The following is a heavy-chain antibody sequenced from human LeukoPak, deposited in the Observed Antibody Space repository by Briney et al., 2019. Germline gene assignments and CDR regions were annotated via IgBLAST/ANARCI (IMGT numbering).Heavy chain of an antibody. J-gene: IGHJ4*02. V-gene: IGHV1-2*02. D-gene: IGHD3-10*01. CDR3: ARGGRAYYYGSGSYYPIDY. Sequence: ASVKVSCKASGYTFTGYYMHWVRQAPGQGLEWMGWINPNSGGTNYAQKFQGRVTMTRDASISTAYMELSRLRSDDTAVYYCARGGRAYYYGSGSYYPIDYWGQGTLVTVSS. CDR1: GYTFTGYY. CDR2: INPNSGGT.